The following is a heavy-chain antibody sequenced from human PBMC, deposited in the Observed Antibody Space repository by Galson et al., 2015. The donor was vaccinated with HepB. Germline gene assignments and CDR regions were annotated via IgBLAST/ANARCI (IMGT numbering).Heavy chain of an antibody. V-gene: IGHV1-46*04. D-gene: IGHD5-12*01. J-gene: IGHJ6*02. CDR2: INPSGGST. CDR3: ARDVVVSGYDYAYYYYGMDV. CDR1: GYTFTSYY. Sequence: SVKVSCKASGYTFTSYYMHWVRQAPGQGLEWMGIINPSGGSTSYAQRLQGRVTMTRDTSTSTVYMELSSLRSEDTAVYYCARDVVVSGYDYAYYYYGMDVWGQGTTVTVSS.